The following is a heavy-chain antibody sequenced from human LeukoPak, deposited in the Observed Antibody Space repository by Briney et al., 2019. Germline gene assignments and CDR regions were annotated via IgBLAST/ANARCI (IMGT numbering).Heavy chain of an antibody. V-gene: IGHV3-15*01. Sequence: GGSLRLSCAASGFTFSNAWMSWVRQAPGKGLEWVGRIKSKTDGGTTDYAAPVKGRFTISRDDSKNTLYLQMNSLKTEDTAVYYCTTPGEWLLHAFDIWGQGTMVTVSS. CDR2: IKSKTDGGTT. D-gene: IGHD3-3*01. CDR3: TTPGEWLLHAFDI. J-gene: IGHJ3*02. CDR1: GFTFSNAW.